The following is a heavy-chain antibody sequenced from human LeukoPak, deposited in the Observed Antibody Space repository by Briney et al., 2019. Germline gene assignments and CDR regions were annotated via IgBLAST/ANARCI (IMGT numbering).Heavy chain of an antibody. V-gene: IGHV4-59*01. CDR1: GGSMDSFY. D-gene: IGHD3-10*01. CDR3: ARLARLTLIRGVTGYHSLDV. CDR2: IYYRGTT. Sequence: PSESLSLTCIVSGGSMDSFYRSWIRQSPGGGLEWMGCIYYRGTTTYNPSLGSRLTISEDTYQNQFSLKLSSVTAADTAVYYCARLARLTLIRGVTGYHSLDVWGKGTKVTVSS. J-gene: IGHJ6*04.